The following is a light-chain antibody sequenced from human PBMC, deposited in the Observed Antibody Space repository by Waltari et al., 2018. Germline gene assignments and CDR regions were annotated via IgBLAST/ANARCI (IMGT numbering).Light chain of an antibody. CDR1: QGISSY. CDR2: KAS. Sequence: DIPMTQAPSSLSASVGYRVTITCRASQGISSYLAWYQQKPGKAPKLLIYKASTLQSGVPSRFSGSGSGTDFTLTISSLQSEDFATYYCQQHNSKPFTFGPGTKLDIK. J-gene: IGKJ3*01. CDR3: QQHNSKPFT. V-gene: IGKV1-16*01.